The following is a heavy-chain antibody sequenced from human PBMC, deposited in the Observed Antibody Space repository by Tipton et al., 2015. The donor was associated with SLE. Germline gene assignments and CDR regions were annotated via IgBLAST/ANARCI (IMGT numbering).Heavy chain of an antibody. J-gene: IGHJ6*02. V-gene: IGHV4-39*07. CDR1: GGSISSNSNY. D-gene: IGHD2-15*01. CDR3: ARGYCSSGNCYMGLDV. Sequence: GLVKPSETLSLTCVVSGGSISSNSNYWAWVRQPPGKGLEWIGSYYNSANTYYNPSLKSRVTISVDTSKNQFSLTLTSVTAADTATYYCARGYCSSGNCYMGLDVWGQGTTVTVSS. CDR2: YYNSANT.